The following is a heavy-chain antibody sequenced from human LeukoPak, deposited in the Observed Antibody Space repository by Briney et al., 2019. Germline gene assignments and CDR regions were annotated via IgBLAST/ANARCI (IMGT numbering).Heavy chain of an antibody. CDR1: GGSISNYY. J-gene: IGHJ4*02. CDR3: ARERRVGWNYAVDPDY. D-gene: IGHD1-7*01. CDR2: IYTSGST. V-gene: IGHV4-4*07. Sequence: PLETLSLTCSVSGGSISNYYWSWIRQPAGKGLEWIGRIYTSGSTNYNPSLKSRVTISVDTSKNQFSLKLSSVTAADTAVYYCARERRVGWNYAVDPDYWGQGTLVTVSS.